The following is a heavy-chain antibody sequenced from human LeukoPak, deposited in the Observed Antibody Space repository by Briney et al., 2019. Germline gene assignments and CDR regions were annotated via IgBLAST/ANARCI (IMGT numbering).Heavy chain of an antibody. V-gene: IGHV3-66*01. J-gene: IGHJ4*02. CDR3: ARDLLYYDSSGRKGWSTDY. CDR1: GFTASSNY. Sequence: GGSLRLSCAASGFTASSNYMSWVRQAPGKGLEWVSVIYSGGSTYYADSVKGRFTISRDNSKNTLYLQMNSLRAEDTAVYYCARDLLYYDSSGRKGWSTDYWGQGTLVTVSS. D-gene: IGHD3-22*01. CDR2: IYSGGST.